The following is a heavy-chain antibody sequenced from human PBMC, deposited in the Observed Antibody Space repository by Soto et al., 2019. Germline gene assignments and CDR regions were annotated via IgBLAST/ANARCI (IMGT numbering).Heavy chain of an antibody. V-gene: IGHV1-18*01. Sequence: GASVKVSCKASGYTFTSYCISWVRQAPGQGFEWMGWISAYNGNTNYAQKLQGRVTMTTDTSTSTAYMELRSLRSDDTAVYYCASGSVMTYRYSSYGMHVWCKATIGTVSS. D-gene: IGHD2-8*01. CDR3: ASGSVMTYRYSSYGMHV. CDR1: GYTFTSYC. J-gene: IGHJ6*04. CDR2: ISAYNGNT.